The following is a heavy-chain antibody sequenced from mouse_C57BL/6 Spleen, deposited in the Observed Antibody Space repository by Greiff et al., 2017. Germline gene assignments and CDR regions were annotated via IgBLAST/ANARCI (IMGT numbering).Heavy chain of an antibody. CDR3: AREPTVVATPYFEV. J-gene: IGHJ1*03. CDR2: ISYDGSN. D-gene: IGHD1-1*01. V-gene: IGHV3-6*01. CDR1: GYSITSGYY. Sequence: EVKLQESGPGLVKPSQSLSLTCSVTGYSITSGYYWNWIRQFPGNKLEWMGYISYDGSNNYNPSLKNRISITRDTSKNQLFLKLNSVTTEDTATYYCAREPTVVATPYFEVWGTGTTVTVSS.